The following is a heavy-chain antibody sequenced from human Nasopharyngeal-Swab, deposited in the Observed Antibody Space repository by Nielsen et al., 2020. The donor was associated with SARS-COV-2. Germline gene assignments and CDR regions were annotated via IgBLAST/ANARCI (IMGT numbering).Heavy chain of an antibody. D-gene: IGHD3-3*01. CDR3: AAGRYYDFWSGYSDY. V-gene: IGHV3-48*04. J-gene: IGHJ4*02. CDR2: ISSSSSTI. Sequence: GESLKISCAASGFTFSSYSMNWVRQAPGKGLEWVSYISSSSSTIYYADPVKGRFTISRDNAKNSLYLQMNSLRAEDTAVYYCAAGRYYDFWSGYSDYWGQGTLVTVSS. CDR1: GFTFSSYS.